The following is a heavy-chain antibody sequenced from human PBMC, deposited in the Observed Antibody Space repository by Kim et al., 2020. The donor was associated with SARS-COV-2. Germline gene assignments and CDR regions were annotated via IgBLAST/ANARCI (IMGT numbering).Heavy chain of an antibody. Sequence: SETLSLTCTVSGGSISSSSYYWGWIRQPPGKGLEWIGSIYYSGSTYYNPSLKSRVTISVDTSKNQFSLKLSSVTAADTAVYYCAGRTDWLMHWGQGTLVTVSS. CDR1: GGSISSSSYY. CDR2: IYYSGST. J-gene: IGHJ4*02. V-gene: IGHV4-39*01. D-gene: IGHD3-9*01. CDR3: AGRTDWLMH.